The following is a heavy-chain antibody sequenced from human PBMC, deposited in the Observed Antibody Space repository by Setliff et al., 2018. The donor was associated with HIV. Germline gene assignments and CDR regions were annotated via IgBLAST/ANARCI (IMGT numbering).Heavy chain of an antibody. J-gene: IGHJ3*02. CDR3: ARAFGYHDFWSGYSGDEFDI. CDR1: GFTVSNNY. Sequence: LRLSCAASGFTVSNNYMSWIRQAPGKGLEWVAVISIDGSDRYYSDSVKGRFTISRDSSKKTLYLQMNRLTSEDTAVYYCARAFGYHDFWSGYSGDEFDIWGQGTLVTVSS. CDR2: ISIDGSDR. D-gene: IGHD3-3*01. V-gene: IGHV3-30*03.